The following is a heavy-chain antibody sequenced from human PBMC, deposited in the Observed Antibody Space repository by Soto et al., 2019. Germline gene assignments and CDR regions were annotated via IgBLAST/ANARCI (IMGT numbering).Heavy chain of an antibody. J-gene: IGHJ5*02. V-gene: IGHV4-39*01. CDR3: ARTTGRHLDL. CDR2: IDYSGTA. D-gene: IGHD4-4*01. Sequence: SETLSLTCTVSYGSISVSNVFWGWVRQPPGKGLEWIGNIDYSGTAYFNPSLGTRVTFPVDTSKNQFSLTLYSVTAADTAVYYCARTTGRHLDLWGQGILVTVSS. CDR1: YGSISVSNVF.